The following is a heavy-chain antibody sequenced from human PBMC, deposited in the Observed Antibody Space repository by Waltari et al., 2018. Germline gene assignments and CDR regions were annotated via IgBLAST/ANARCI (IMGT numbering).Heavy chain of an antibody. CDR3: VRDRGRLTADY. V-gene: IGHV4-4*07. CDR1: GASIRGHN. J-gene: IGHJ4*02. Sequence: QVQLQESGPGLVKPSETLSLTCTVSGASIRGHNWRWIRQAAGKGLEWIVRIPASGTTDYNPSLRSRVTMSVDTSKNQLSLKLRSVTAADTAVYYCVRDRGRLTADYWGQGTLVTVSS. D-gene: IGHD3-10*01. CDR2: IPASGTT.